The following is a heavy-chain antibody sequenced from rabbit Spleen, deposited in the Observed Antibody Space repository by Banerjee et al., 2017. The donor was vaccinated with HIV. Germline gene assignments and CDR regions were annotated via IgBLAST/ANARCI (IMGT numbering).Heavy chain of an antibody. V-gene: IGHV1S40*01. Sequence: QSLEESGGDLVKPGASLTLTCKASGLDFSGDSYDSYMCWVRQAPGKGLEWIACIDAGSSGFTYFASWAKGRFTVSRTSSTKVTLQMTSLTAADTATYFCARDLVAVIGWNFSLWGPGTLVTVS. CDR1: GLDFSGDSY. D-gene: IGHD1-1*01. CDR2: IDAGSSGFT. CDR3: ARDLVAVIGWNFSL. J-gene: IGHJ4*01.